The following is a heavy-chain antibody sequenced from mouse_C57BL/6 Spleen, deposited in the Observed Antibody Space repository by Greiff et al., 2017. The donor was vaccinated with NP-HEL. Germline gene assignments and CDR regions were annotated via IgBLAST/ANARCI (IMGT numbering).Heavy chain of an antibody. V-gene: IGHV1-18*01. CDR3: GRRGITTWGNYFDY. CDR2: INPNNGGT. J-gene: IGHJ2*01. Sequence: VQLQQSGPELVKPGASVKIPCKASGYTFTDYNMDWVKQSHGKSLEWIGDINPNNGGTSYNQKFKGKATLTVDKSSSTAYMELRSLTSEETAVYYCGRRGITTWGNYFDYWGQGTTLTVSS. D-gene: IGHD2-4*01. CDR1: GYTFTDYN.